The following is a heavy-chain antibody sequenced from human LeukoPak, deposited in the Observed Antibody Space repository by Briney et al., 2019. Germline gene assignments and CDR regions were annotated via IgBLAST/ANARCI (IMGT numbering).Heavy chain of an antibody. Sequence: GGSLRLSCAASGFTFSTYWMHWVRQAPGKGLVWVSRINSDGSSTSYADSVKGRFTISRDNAKNSLYLQMNSLRDEDTAVYYCARDARLPMTPFDYWGQGSLVTVSS. CDR3: ARDARLPMTPFDY. D-gene: IGHD3-22*01. J-gene: IGHJ4*02. V-gene: IGHV3-74*01. CDR2: INSDGSST. CDR1: GFTFSTYW.